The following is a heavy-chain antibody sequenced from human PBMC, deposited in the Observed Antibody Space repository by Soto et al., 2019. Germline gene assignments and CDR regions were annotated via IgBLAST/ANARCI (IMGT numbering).Heavy chain of an antibody. J-gene: IGHJ6*02. D-gene: IGHD1-26*01. CDR1: GDSVGNGPYY. CDR2: FYYRGST. V-gene: IGHV4-61*01. Sequence: QVRLQESGPGLVKPSETLSLSCLVSGDSVGNGPYYWSWIRQSPGEVLEWIAYFYYRGSTNVNPSLESRVNISIDMSKNQFFLELRSVTAADAAVYFCARVGSSCHSGGCYYYYGLGVWGQGTTVAISS. CDR3: ARVGSSCHSGGCYYYYGLGV.